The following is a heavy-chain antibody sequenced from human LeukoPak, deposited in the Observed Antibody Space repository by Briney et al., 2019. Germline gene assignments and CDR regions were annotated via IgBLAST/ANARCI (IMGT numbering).Heavy chain of an antibody. V-gene: IGHV1-69*01. J-gene: IGHJ4*02. Sequence: SVKVSCKASGGTFSSYAISWVRQAPGQGLEWMGGIIPIFGTANYAQKFQGRVTITADESTSTAYMELSSLSSEDTAVYYCASDRPRFLEPHYFDYWGQATLGTVSS. CDR1: GGTFSSYA. CDR2: IIPIFGTA. D-gene: IGHD3-3*01. CDR3: ASDRPRFLEPHYFDY.